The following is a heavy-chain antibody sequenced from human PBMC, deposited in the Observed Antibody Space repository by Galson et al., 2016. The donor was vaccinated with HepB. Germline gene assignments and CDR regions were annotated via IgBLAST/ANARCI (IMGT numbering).Heavy chain of an antibody. V-gene: IGHV3-30*04. CDR1: GFTFSSYA. CDR3: ARDRGGGSGSYYNDYYFDY. Sequence: SLRLSCAASGFTFSSYAMHWVRQAPGKGLEWVAVITYDGRNKYYTDSVKGRFTISRDNSKNTMYLKMNSLRAEDTVVYYCARDRGGGSGSYYNDYYFDYWGQGTLVTVSS. D-gene: IGHD3-10*01. CDR2: ITYDGRNK. J-gene: IGHJ4*02.